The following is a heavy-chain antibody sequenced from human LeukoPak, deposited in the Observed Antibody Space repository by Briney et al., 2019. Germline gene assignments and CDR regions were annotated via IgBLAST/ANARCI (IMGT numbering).Heavy chain of an antibody. CDR1: GFTFSSYA. J-gene: IGHJ4*02. V-gene: IGHV3-23*01. D-gene: IGHD3-22*01. Sequence: GGSLRLSCAASGFTFSSYAMSWARQAPGKGLEWVSAISGGGGSTYYADSVKGRFTISRDNSKNTLYLRMNSLRAEDTAVYYCASFPTYYYDSSGYFLYWGQGTLVTVSS. CDR3: ASFPTYYYDSSGYFLY. CDR2: ISGGGGST.